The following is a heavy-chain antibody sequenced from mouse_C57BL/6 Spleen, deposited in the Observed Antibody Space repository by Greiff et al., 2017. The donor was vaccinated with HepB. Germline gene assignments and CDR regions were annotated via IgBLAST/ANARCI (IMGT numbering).Heavy chain of an antibody. V-gene: IGHV1-69*01. CDR1: GYTFTSYW. CDR2: IDPSDSYT. CDR3: ARKDYGYYFDY. D-gene: IGHD1-2*01. J-gene: IGHJ2*01. Sequence: VKLQQPGAELVMPGASVKLSCKASGYTFTSYWMHWVKQRPGQGLEWIGEIDPSDSYTNYNQKFKGKSTLTVDKSSSTAYMQLSSLTSEDSAVYYCARKDYGYYFDYWGQGTTLTVSS.